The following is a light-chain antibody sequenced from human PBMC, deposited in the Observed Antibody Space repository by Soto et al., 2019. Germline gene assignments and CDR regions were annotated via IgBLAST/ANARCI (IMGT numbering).Light chain of an antibody. CDR3: QQYYSTPWT. J-gene: IGKJ1*01. CDR2: WAS. V-gene: IGKV4-1*01. CDR1: QSVLYNSNNKNY. Sequence: DIVMTQSPDPLAVSLGERATINCKSSQSVLYNSNNKNYLAWYQHKPGQPPKLLIYWASTRESGVPGRFSGSGSGTDFTLNISSLQAEDVAVYYCQQYYSTPWTFGQGTNVEIK.